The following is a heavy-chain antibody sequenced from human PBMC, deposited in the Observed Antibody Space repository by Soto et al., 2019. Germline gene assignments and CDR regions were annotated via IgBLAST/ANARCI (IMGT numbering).Heavy chain of an antibody. Sequence: SVSNAWMNWVRQAPGKGLEWVGRIKSKVDGGTIDYAAPVQGRFTISRDDSKNTVYLQMNSLKRDDTAVYFCSTGGYYFDYWGKGTMVTVSS. CDR3: STGGYYFDY. CDR2: IKSKVDGGTI. CDR1: SVSNAW. V-gene: IGHV3-15*07. D-gene: IGHD6-13*01. J-gene: IGHJ4*02.